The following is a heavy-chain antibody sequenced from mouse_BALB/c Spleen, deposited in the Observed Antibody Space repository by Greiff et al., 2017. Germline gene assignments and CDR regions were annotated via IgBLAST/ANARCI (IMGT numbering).Heavy chain of an antibody. V-gene: IGHV2-9-2*01. CDR3: VREAYYMDY. CDR2: IWTGGGT. Sequence: VQGVESGPGLVAPSQSLSITCTVSGFSLTSYDISWIRQPPGKGLEWLGVIWTGGGTNYNSAFMSRLSISKDNSKSQVFLKMNSLQTDDTAIYYCVREAYYMDYWGQGTTLTVSS. CDR1: GFSLTSYD. J-gene: IGHJ2*01. D-gene: IGHD2-12*01.